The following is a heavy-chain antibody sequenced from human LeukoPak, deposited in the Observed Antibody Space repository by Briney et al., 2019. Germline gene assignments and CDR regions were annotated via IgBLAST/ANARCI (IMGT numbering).Heavy chain of an antibody. CDR1: GGSFSGYY. V-gene: IGHV4-34*01. J-gene: IGHJ4*02. D-gene: IGHD3-10*01. CDR3: ARGFSSGSVEYYFDY. Sequence: SETLSLTCAVYGGSFSGYYWSWIRQPPGKGLEWIGEINHSGSTNYNPSLKSRVTISVDTYKNQFSLKMSSVTAAYKAVYYCARGFSSGSVEYYFDYWGQGTLVTVSS. CDR2: INHSGST.